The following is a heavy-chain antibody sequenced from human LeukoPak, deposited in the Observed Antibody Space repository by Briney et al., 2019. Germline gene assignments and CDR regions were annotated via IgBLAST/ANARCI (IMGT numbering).Heavy chain of an antibody. Sequence: KASETLSPTCAVYGGSFSGYYWSWIRQPPGKGLEWIGEINHSGSTNYNPSLKSRVTISVDTSKNQFSLEPSSVTAADTAVYYCARGGVAGLDYWGQGTLVTVSS. CDR1: GGSFSGYY. CDR3: ARGGVAGLDY. V-gene: IGHV4-34*01. J-gene: IGHJ4*02. CDR2: INHSGST. D-gene: IGHD6-19*01.